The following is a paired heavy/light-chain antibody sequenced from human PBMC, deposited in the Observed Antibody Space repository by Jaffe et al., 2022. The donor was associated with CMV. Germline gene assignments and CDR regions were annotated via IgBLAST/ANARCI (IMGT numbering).Light chain of an antibody. J-gene: IGKJ2*01. CDR3: MQMQALPLYT. V-gene: IGKV2-29*02. Sequence: DIVLTQTPLSLSVTPGQPASISCKSSQSLLHSDGKAYLYWYLQKPGQSPQLLIYEVSSRFSGVPDRFSGSGSGTDFTLKISRVEAEDVGVYYCMQMQALPLYTFGQGTKLEIK. CDR1: QSLLHSDGKAY. CDR2: EVS.
Heavy chain of an antibody. D-gene: IGHD3-16*01. CDR3: ADLPYYDSDGFDY. V-gene: IGHV1-69*09. J-gene: IGHJ4*02. CDR1: GGLFSNYA. Sequence: QVQLVQSGAEVKSPGSSVKVSCKVSGGLFSNYAISWVRQAPGQGLEWMGRIFPFLDITNYAQKFQGRVTMTADKSTTTAYMELSSLISEDTAVYYCADLPYYDSDGFDYWGQGTLVTVSS. CDR2: IFPFLDIT.